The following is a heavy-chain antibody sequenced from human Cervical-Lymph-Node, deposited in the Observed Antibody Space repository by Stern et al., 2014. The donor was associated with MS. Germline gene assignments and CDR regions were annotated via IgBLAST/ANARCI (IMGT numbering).Heavy chain of an antibody. CDR3: AKDRLRIERKLRGQIDH. D-gene: IGHD1-1*01. V-gene: IGHV3-9*01. Sequence: EVHLVESGGGLVEPGRSLRLSCAASGFTFDDYAMHWVRQVPGKGLEWVSGISWNSDNIGYADSVRGRFTISRDNAGNSLYLQMNSLRTEDTAFYYCAKDRLRIERKLRGQIDHWGQGTLVTVSS. CDR1: GFTFDDYA. CDR2: ISWNSDNI. J-gene: IGHJ4*02.